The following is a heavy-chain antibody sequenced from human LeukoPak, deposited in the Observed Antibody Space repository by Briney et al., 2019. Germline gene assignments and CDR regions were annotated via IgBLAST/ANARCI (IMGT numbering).Heavy chain of an antibody. J-gene: IGHJ5*02. CDR2: IRGSGRT. Sequence: GGSLRLSCAASGFNFRSNGMSWVRQAPGKGLEWVSIIRGSGRTYYADSVRGRFTISRDTSRSTLYLQMNSLRAEDTAVYYCARAPKFRLVGVPKGPFDPWGQGTLATVSS. V-gene: IGHV3-23*01. D-gene: IGHD1-26*01. CDR1: GFNFRSNG. CDR3: ARAPKFRLVGVPKGPFDP.